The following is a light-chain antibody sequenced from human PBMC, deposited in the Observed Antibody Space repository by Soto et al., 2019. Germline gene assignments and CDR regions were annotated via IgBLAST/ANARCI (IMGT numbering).Light chain of an antibody. V-gene: IGKV1-5*01. CDR3: QQYNSYS. CDR1: QSISSW. CDR2: DAS. J-gene: IGKJ1*01. Sequence: DIQMTPSLSTRSESVGNKVTITCRASQSISSWLAWYQQKPGKAPKLLIYDASTLESGVPSRFSGSGSGTEFTLTISSLQPDDFATYYCQQYNSYSFGQGTKV.